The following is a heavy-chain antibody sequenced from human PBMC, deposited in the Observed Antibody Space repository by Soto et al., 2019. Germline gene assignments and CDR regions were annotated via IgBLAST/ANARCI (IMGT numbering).Heavy chain of an antibody. CDR2: ISGGGGST. CDR1: GFTFSSYA. J-gene: IGHJ6*02. D-gene: IGHD3-10*01. Sequence: VQLLESGGGLVQPGGSLRLSCAASGFTFSSYAMSWVRQAPGKGLAPGKGLEWVSTISGGGGSTYYADSVKGRFTISRDNANNSLYLQMTSLRAEDTAVYYCARDLSVRGTPLLDYYGMDVWGQGTTVTVSS. CDR3: ARDLSVRGTPLLDYYGMDV. V-gene: IGHV3-23*01.